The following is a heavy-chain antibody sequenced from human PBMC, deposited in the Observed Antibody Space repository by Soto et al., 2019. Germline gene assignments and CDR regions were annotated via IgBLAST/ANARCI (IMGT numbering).Heavy chain of an antibody. CDR1: GGTFSSYT. CDR3: AGSGSYVNWFDP. V-gene: IGHV1-69*02. CDR2: IIPILGIA. Sequence: SSVKVSCKASGGTFSSYTIIWVRQAPGQGLEWMGRIIPILGIANYAQKFQGRVTITADKSTSTAYMELSSLRSEDTAVYYCAGSGSYVNWFDPWGQGTLVTVSS. J-gene: IGHJ5*02. D-gene: IGHD3-10*01.